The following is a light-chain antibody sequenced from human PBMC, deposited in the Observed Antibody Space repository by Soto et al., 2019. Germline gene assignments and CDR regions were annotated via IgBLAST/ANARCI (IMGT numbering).Light chain of an antibody. CDR3: MQSTQLPPT. Sequence: DVVMTQTPLSLSVAPGQPASISCKSSQSLLHITGETFLFWYLQKPGQSPQLLIYEVSTRVSGVPDRFSGSGSGTDFTLEISRVETGDVGIYYCMQSTQLPPTFGQGPRLEIK. CDR2: EVS. J-gene: IGKJ5*01. V-gene: IGKV2D-29*02. CDR1: QSLLHITGETF.